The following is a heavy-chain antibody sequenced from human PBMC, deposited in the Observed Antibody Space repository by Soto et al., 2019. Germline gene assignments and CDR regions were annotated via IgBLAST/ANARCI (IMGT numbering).Heavy chain of an antibody. D-gene: IGHD3-10*01. Sequence: ASVKVSCKASGYIFTNYYIYWVRQAPGQGLEYIGIINPGGGATDYAQKFQGRVTMTRDTSTSTVYMELSSLRYEDTAVYYCAKFMVRGVIMNAFDIWGQGTMVTVSS. V-gene: IGHV1-46*01. CDR3: AKFMVRGVIMNAFDI. CDR1: GYIFTNYY. CDR2: INPGGGAT. J-gene: IGHJ3*02.